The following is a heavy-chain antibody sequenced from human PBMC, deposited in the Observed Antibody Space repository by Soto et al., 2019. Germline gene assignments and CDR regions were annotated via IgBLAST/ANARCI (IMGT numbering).Heavy chain of an antibody. Sequence: EVQLLESGGGLVQPGGSLRLSCAASGFTFSTYALTWVRQAPGKGLEWVSSIGTHADTTYYVDSVKGRFSISRDNSKNTVYLQMSRLSAEDTAVYHCARPYVEVAVNDAFDIWGRGTMVTVSS. J-gene: IGHJ3*02. D-gene: IGHD3-16*01. CDR3: ARPYVEVAVNDAFDI. V-gene: IGHV3-23*01. CDR1: GFTFSTYA. CDR2: IGTHADTT.